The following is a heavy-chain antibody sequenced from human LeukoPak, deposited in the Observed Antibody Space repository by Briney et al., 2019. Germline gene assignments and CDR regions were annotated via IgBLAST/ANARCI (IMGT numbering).Heavy chain of an antibody. CDR3: ASGYDILTGYSRGYYFDY. CDR1: GGTFSSYA. D-gene: IGHD3-9*01. CDR2: IIPIFGTA. J-gene: IGHJ4*02. Sequence: ASVKVSCKASGGTFSSYAIGWVRQAPGQGLEWMGGIIPIFGTANYAQKFQGRVTITTDESTSTAYMELSSLRSEDTAVYYCASGYDILTGYSRGYYFDYWGQGTLVTVSS. V-gene: IGHV1-69*05.